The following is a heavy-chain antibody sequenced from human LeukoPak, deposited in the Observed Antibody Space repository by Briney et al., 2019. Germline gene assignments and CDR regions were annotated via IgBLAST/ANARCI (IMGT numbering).Heavy chain of an antibody. J-gene: IGHJ1*01. Sequence: GGSLRLSCAASGFSFSDYYMSWLRQAPGKGLEWVSYISSSSSTNYADSVKGRFTISRDNAKNSLYLQMNSLRAEDTAVYYCARDLGDLIVGGEYFQHWGQGTLVTVSS. CDR2: ISSSSST. CDR1: GFSFSDYY. V-gene: IGHV3-11*06. D-gene: IGHD1-26*01. CDR3: ARDLGDLIVGGEYFQH.